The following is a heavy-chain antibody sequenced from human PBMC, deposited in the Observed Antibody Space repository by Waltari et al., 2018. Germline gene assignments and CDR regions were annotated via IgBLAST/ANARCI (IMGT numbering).Heavy chain of an antibody. J-gene: IGHJ4*02. V-gene: IGHV4-38-2*01. Sequence: QVQLQESGPGLVKPSETLSLTCAVSGYSISSGYSWGWIRQPPGKGLEWIGSIYHSGSTYYNPSLKSRVTISVDTSKNQFSLKLSSVTAADTAVYYCARSSTVTTGRVGYWGQGTLVTVSS. D-gene: IGHD4-17*01. CDR1: GYSISSGYS. CDR3: ARSSTVTTGRVGY. CDR2: IYHSGST.